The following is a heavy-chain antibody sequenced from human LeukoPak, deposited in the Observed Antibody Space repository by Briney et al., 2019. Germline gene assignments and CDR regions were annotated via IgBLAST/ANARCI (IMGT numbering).Heavy chain of an antibody. CDR3: ARDRGSYYRLGAFDI. CDR1: GFTFSSYS. J-gene: IGHJ3*02. CDR2: ISSSSSTK. Sequence: GGSLRLSCAASGFTFSSYSMNWVRQAPGKGLEWVSYISSSSSTKYYADSVKGRFTISRDNAKNSLYLQMNSLRDEDTAVYYCARDRGSYYRLGAFDIWGQGTMVTVSS. D-gene: IGHD1-26*01. V-gene: IGHV3-48*02.